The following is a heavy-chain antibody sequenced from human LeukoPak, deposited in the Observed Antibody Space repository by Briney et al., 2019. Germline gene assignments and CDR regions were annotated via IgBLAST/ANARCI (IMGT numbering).Heavy chain of an antibody. Sequence: GRSLRLSCVGSGFAFNNYAMHWVRRPPGKGLEWVSAINWNSDTKAYADSVKGRFTISRDRARNSLYLQMDSLRPEDTALYYCAKDTGGNGAYFYAMDVWGQGTSVTVSS. CDR1: GFAFNNYA. CDR2: INWNSDTK. J-gene: IGHJ6*02. V-gene: IGHV3-9*01. CDR3: AKDTGGNGAYFYAMDV. D-gene: IGHD4-23*01.